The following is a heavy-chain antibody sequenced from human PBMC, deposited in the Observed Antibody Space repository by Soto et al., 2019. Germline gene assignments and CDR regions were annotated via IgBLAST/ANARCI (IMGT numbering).Heavy chain of an antibody. J-gene: IGHJ4*02. Sequence: QVHLVQSGAEVRKPGASVKVSCKGSGYTFTSYGIAWVRQAPGQGLEWMGWISAHNDNTNYAHKVQGRVTGTRDTSTSTAYMELRNLRSDDRAVYYCARGRYGDYWGQGALVTGSS. V-gene: IGHV1-18*01. CDR1: GYTFTSYG. CDR2: ISAHNDNT. CDR3: ARGRYGDY. D-gene: IGHD1-1*01.